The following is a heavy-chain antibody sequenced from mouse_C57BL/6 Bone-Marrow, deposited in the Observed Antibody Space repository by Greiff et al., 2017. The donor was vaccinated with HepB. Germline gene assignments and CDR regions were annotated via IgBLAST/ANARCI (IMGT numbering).Heavy chain of an antibody. Sequence: VKLQQSGAELVKPGASVKISCKASGYAFSSYWMNWVKQRPGKGLEWIGQIYPGDGDTNYNGKFKGKATLTADKSSSTAYMQLSSLTSEDSAVYFCARSDYDGYWFAYWGQGTLVTVSA. V-gene: IGHV1-80*01. CDR1: GYAFSSYW. D-gene: IGHD2-3*01. CDR2: IYPGDGDT. CDR3: ARSDYDGYWFAY. J-gene: IGHJ3*01.